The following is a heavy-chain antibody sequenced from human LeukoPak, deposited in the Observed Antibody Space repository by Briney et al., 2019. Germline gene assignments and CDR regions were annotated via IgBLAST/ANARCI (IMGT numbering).Heavy chain of an antibody. CDR3: ARDLDYGGNGFDY. Sequence: GGSLRLSCAASGFTLSDYYMSWIRQAPGKGLEWVSYISSRSSYIYNADSVKGRFTISRDNAKNSLYLQMNSLRAEDTAVYYCARDLDYGGNGFDYWGQGTLVTVSS. CDR2: ISSRSSYI. J-gene: IGHJ4*02. D-gene: IGHD4-23*01. V-gene: IGHV3-11*06. CDR1: GFTLSDYY.